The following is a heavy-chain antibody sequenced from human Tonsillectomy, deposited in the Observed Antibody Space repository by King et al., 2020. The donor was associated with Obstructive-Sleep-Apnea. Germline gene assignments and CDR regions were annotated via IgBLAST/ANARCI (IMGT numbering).Heavy chain of an antibody. CDR2: INAGNGNT. D-gene: IGHD1-14*01. Sequence: QLVQSGAEVRKPGASVKVSCKASGYTFTTYAIYWVRQAPGQRLEWMGWINAGNGNTKYSQKFQGRDTITGDTSASTAYSGLSSLRSEDTAVYYCARDPNNRNGDYFDYWGQGTLVTVSS. J-gene: IGHJ4*02. CDR3: ARDPNNRNGDYFDY. V-gene: IGHV1-3*01. CDR1: GYTFTTYA.